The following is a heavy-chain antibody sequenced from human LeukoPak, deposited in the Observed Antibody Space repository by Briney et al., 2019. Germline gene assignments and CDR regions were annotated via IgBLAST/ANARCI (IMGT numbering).Heavy chain of an antibody. CDR1: GGSISSGDYY. CDR3: ARGGGGEYNWNPYYFDY. D-gene: IGHD1-20*01. CDR2: IYYSGST. V-gene: IGHV4-30-4*01. Sequence: SQTLSLTCTVSGGSISSGDYYWSWIRQPPGKGLEWIGYIYYSGSTYYNPSLKSRVTISVDTSKNQFSLKLSSVTAGDTAVYYCARGGGGEYNWNPYYFDYWGQGTLVTVSS. J-gene: IGHJ4*02.